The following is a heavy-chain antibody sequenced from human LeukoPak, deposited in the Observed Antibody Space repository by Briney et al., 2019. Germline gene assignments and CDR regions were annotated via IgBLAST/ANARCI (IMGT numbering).Heavy chain of an antibody. CDR2: IKQDGSEK. CDR3: VRDAASPDF. D-gene: IGHD6-25*01. Sequence: GGSLRLSCAASGFTSSNNWMSWVRRAPGKGLEWVGNIKQDGSEKYYVDSVKGRFTISRDNANNSLFLQMNSLRVEDTALYYCVRDAASPDFWGQGTLVTVSS. CDR1: GFTSSNNW. J-gene: IGHJ4*02. V-gene: IGHV3-7*01.